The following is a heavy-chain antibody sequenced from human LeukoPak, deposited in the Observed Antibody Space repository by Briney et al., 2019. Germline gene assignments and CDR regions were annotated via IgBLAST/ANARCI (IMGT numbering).Heavy chain of an antibody. J-gene: IGHJ4*02. V-gene: IGHV4-59*01. CDR2: IHYSGST. CDR1: DGSISSYY. CDR3: ARWGHFDTSGYFVVDY. D-gene: IGHD3-22*01. Sequence: XETLSLTCSISDGSISSYYWNWIRQSPGKGLEWIGHIHYSGSTHYNPSLQSRVSISIDTSKNHFSLKLRSVTAVDTAVYYCARWGHFDTSGYFVVDYWGQGTLVTVSS.